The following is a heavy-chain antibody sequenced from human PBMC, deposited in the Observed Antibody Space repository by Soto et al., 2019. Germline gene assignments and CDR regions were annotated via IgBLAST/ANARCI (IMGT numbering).Heavy chain of an antibody. V-gene: IGHV1-69*19. D-gene: IGHD3-22*01. Sequence: QLQLAQSGADVKKAGSSVKVSCKASGGTLSNSAFSWVRQAPGQGPEWMGGIIPVFGIVNYAQKFQDRVTITADESTSTAYVELRSLRSEDTAVYFCATGRIVVVGSRAYYGMDVWGQGTTVTV. CDR3: ATGRIVVVGSRAYYGMDV. J-gene: IGHJ6*02. CDR2: IIPVFGIV. CDR1: GGTLSNSA.